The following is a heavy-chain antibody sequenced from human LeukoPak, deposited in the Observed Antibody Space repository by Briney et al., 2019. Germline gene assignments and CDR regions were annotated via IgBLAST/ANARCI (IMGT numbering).Heavy chain of an antibody. CDR3: AKDPHYYDSSGGDY. D-gene: IGHD3-22*01. V-gene: IGHV3-23*01. J-gene: IGHJ4*02. CDR1: GFTFSSYA. CDR2: ISGSGGST. Sequence: GSLRLSCAASGFTFSSYAMSWVRQAPGKGLEWVSAISGSGGSTYYADSVKGRFTISRDNSKNTLYLQMNSLRAEDTAVYYCAKDPHYYDSSGGDYWGQGTLVTVSS.